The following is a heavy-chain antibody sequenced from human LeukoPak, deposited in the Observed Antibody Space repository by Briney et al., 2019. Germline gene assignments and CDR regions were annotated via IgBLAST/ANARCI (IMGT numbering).Heavy chain of an antibody. V-gene: IGHV1-18*01. J-gene: IGHJ4*02. CDR2: ISGYNGKT. CDR3: ARDRVYDYSNPRGFDY. CDR1: GYPFTSFG. Sequence: ASVKVSCKASGYPFTSFGISWVRQAPGQGLEWMGWISGYNGKTNYAQNLQGRVTMTTDTSTSTAYVELGSLRSDDTAVYYCARDRVYDYSNPRGFDYWGQGTLVTVSS. D-gene: IGHD4-11*01.